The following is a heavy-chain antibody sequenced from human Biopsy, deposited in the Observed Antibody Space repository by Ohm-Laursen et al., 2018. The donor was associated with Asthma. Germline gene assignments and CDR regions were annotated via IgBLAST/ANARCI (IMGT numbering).Heavy chain of an antibody. CDR1: GFTVSRDH. Sequence: SLRLSCAASGFTVSRDHMFWVRQAPGKGLEWVSYISSGSSYIYYADSVKGRFTISRDNAKNSLYLQMNSLRAEDTAVYYCARDRYGDYVGWFDPWGQGTLVTVSS. V-gene: IGHV3-21*05. D-gene: IGHD4-17*01. CDR2: ISSGSSYI. CDR3: ARDRYGDYVGWFDP. J-gene: IGHJ5*02.